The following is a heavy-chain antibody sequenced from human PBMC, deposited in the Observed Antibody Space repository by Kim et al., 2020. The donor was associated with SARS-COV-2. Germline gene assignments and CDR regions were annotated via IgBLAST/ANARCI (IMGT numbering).Heavy chain of an antibody. V-gene: IGHV1-8*01. J-gene: IGHJ4*02. CDR3: ARGPHRCDYRVFDY. CDR2: MNPNSGNT. D-gene: IGHD4-17*01. Sequence: ASVKVSCKASGYTFTSYDINWVRQATGQGLEWMGWMNPNSGNTGYAQKFQGRVTITRNYSISTAYMELSSLRSEDTAVYYCARGPHRCDYRVFDYWGQGTVVTVSS. CDR1: GYTFTSYD.